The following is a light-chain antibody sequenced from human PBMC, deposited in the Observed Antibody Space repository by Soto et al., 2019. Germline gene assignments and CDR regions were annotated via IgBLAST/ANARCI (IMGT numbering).Light chain of an antibody. CDR3: LQHNSYPFT. CDR1: QGIGND. V-gene: IGKV1-17*01. Sequence: DIQMTQSPSSLSASVGDRVTITCRASQGIGNDLGWYQRTPGKAPKRLIFAASSRQSGVPSRFSGSRSGTEFTLTISSLQPEDFATYYCLQHNSYPFTFGPGTKVDIK. CDR2: AAS. J-gene: IGKJ3*01.